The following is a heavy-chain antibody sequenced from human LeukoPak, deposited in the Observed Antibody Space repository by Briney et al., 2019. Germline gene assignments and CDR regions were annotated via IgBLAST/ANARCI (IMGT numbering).Heavy chain of an antibody. CDR2: ISGSGGST. Sequence: GGSLRLSCAASGFTFSSYAMSWVRRAPGKGLEWVSAISGSGGSTYYADSVKGRFTISRDNSKNTLYLQMNSLRAEDTAVYYCAKRYYDSSGYYPFDYWGQGTLVTVSS. CDR1: GFTFSSYA. V-gene: IGHV3-23*01. CDR3: AKRYYDSSGYYPFDY. J-gene: IGHJ4*02. D-gene: IGHD3-22*01.